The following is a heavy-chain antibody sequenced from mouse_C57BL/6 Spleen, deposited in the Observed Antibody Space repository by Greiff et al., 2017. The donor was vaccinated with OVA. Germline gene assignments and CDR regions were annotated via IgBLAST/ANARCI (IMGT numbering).Heavy chain of an antibody. J-gene: IGHJ2*01. Sequence: VQLKQSGAELVKPGASVKLSCTASGFNITDYYMHWVKQRTEQGLEWIGRIDPEDGETKYAPKFKGKATITADTSSNTAYLQLSSLTSEDTAVYYCARYYSNPYYFDYWGQGTTLTVSS. V-gene: IGHV14-2*01. CDR3: ARYYSNPYYFDY. D-gene: IGHD2-5*01. CDR2: IDPEDGET. CDR1: GFNITDYY.